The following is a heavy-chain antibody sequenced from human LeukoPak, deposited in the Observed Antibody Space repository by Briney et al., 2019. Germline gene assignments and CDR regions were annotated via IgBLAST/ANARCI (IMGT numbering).Heavy chain of an antibody. D-gene: IGHD3-22*01. CDR1: GGSVSSGGYY. J-gene: IGHJ4*02. CDR3: RVTGSRVYDSSGYYYDYFDY. Sequence: SETLSLTCTVSGGSVSSGGYYWSWIRQHPGKGLEWLGYIYYSGSPYYNLSLKSRGTMSLDTSKNQFSLKLSSVTAADTAVYYCRVTGSRVYDSSGYYYDYFDYWGQGTLVTVSS. V-gene: IGHV4-31*03. CDR2: IYYSGSP.